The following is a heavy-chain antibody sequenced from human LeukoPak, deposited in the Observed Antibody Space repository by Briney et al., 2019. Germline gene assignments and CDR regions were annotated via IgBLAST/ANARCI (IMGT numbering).Heavy chain of an antibody. Sequence: SETLSLTCSVSGGSISSYYWSWLRQPPGKGLEWIGYIYYSRTTTYHPSLTIRVSISVYTSKNQFSLKLSSVTAADTAVYYCARDKRGPILYWGQGTLVTVSS. J-gene: IGHJ4*02. CDR1: GGSISSYY. V-gene: IGHV4-59*01. CDR3: ARDKRGPILY. D-gene: IGHD5-12*01. CDR2: IYYSRTT.